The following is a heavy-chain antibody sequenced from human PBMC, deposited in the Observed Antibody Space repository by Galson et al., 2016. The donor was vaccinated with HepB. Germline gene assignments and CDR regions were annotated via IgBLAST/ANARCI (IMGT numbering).Heavy chain of an antibody. CDR1: GGSITTSSYY. CDR2: LYYSGYT. V-gene: IGHV4-61*01. D-gene: IGHD4-11*01. Sequence: SETLSLTCIVSGGSITTSSYYWGWIRQPPGKGPEWIGYLYYSGYTNYNRSLRSRVTISLATSKNQFSLRLTSVTAADTAVYYCARDPFTVSGWGLAMDVWGQGTTLTVSS. CDR3: ARDPFTVSGWGLAMDV. J-gene: IGHJ6*02.